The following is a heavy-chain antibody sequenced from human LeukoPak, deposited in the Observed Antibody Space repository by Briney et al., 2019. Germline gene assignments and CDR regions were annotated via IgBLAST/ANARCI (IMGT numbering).Heavy chain of an antibody. Sequence: SGGSLRLSCAASGFTSSSYWMSWVRQAPGKGLEWVANIKQDGSEKYYVDSVKGRFTISRDNAKNSLYLQMNSLRAEDTAVYYCARDRRSSGYYYYWGQGTLVTVPS. J-gene: IGHJ4*02. CDR3: ARDRRSSGYYYY. CDR1: GFTSSSYW. V-gene: IGHV3-7*01. CDR2: IKQDGSEK. D-gene: IGHD3-22*01.